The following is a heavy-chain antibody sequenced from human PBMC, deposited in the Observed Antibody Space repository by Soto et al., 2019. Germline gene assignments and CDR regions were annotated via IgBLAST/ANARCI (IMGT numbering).Heavy chain of an antibody. D-gene: IGHD2-2*01. Sequence: SETLSLTCSVSGDYIHVGGYYWTWIRQRPGKGLEWMGYIYYTGKTYYNPSLESRLTMSVDRSMNQFSLRLTSVTAADTAVYFCGRDLTSNANCIDPWGQGTLATVSS. V-gene: IGHV4-30-4*01. CDR1: GDYIHVGGYY. J-gene: IGHJ5*02. CDR3: GRDLTSNANCIDP. CDR2: IYYTGKT.